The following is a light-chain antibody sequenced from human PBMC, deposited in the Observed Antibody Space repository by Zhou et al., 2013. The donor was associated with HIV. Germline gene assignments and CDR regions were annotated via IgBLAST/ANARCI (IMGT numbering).Light chain of an antibody. Sequence: DIQMTQSPSTLSASVGDRVTITCRASQSISSWLAWYQQKPGKAPNLLIFAASSLQSGVPSRFSGSGSGTDFTLTISSLHPEDFATYYCQQSNSFPYTFGQGTKLQIK. CDR2: AAS. CDR1: QSISSW. J-gene: IGKJ2*01. V-gene: IGKV1-12*01. CDR3: QQSNSFPYT.